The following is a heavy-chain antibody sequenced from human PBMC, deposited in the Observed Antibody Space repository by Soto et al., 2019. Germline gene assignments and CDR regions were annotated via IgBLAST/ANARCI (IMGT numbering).Heavy chain of an antibody. J-gene: IGHJ4*02. V-gene: IGHV3-48*03. CDR1: GFSFKDYE. CDR3: EREMPTDLPSFDL. CDR2: ISDTETAI. Sequence: EVQVVESGGGLVQPGGSLRLSCAASGFSFKDYEMNWVRQAPGKGREWIAHISDTETAIYYAVSVSGRFTISRDNAKRSLYLQMNSLAVEVTAIYYCEREMPTDLPSFDLWGQGTLVTVSS. D-gene: IGHD4-4*01.